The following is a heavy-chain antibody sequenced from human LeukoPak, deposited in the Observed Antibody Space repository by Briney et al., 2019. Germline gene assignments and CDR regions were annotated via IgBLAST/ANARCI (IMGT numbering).Heavy chain of an antibody. V-gene: IGHV3-23*01. Sequence: GGSLRLSCAASGFTFSTYAMSWVCQAPGKGLEWVSTISGSGGSTFYADSVRGRFTISRDKAKNSLYLQMNSLRAEDTALYYCAKDKQGGDYYDSSGPFDYWGQGTLVTVSS. D-gene: IGHD3-22*01. CDR2: ISGSGGST. CDR1: GFTFSTYA. CDR3: AKDKQGGDYYDSSGPFDY. J-gene: IGHJ4*02.